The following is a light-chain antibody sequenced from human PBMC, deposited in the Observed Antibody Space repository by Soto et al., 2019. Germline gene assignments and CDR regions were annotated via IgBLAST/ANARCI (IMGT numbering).Light chain of an antibody. CDR3: LQDYDFPYT. J-gene: IGKJ5*01. CDR1: QDIRVD. Sequence: IQMTQSPPSLSASVGGTVLIICRASQDIRVDVGWLQQRPGHAPNLIIYAASTLHAGVPSTFTGSGSGTDFTLTINDLQPEDVATYFCLQDYDFPYTFGQGTRLEIK. V-gene: IGKV1-6*01. CDR2: AAS.